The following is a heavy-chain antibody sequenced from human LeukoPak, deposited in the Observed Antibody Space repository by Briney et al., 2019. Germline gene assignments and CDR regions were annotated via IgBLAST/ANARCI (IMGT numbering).Heavy chain of an antibody. D-gene: IGHD2-15*01. Sequence: SETLSLTCAVYNGSISGYYWSWIRQPPGKGLEWIGEINHSGVTNCNPSLKSRVTISVDTSKNQFSLKLSSVTAADTAVYYCARGPIEGYCSGGSCYFVDYWGQGTLVTVSS. V-gene: IGHV4-34*09. CDR1: NGSISGYY. CDR3: ARGPIEGYCSGGSCYFVDY. CDR2: INHSGVT. J-gene: IGHJ4*02.